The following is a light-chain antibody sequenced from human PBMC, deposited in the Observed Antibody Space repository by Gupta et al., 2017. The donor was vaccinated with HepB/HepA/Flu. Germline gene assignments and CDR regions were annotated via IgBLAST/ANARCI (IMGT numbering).Light chain of an antibody. CDR2: DAS. V-gene: IGKV1-39*01. CDR3: QQSYSARPVT. Sequence: DIQMTQSPSSLSASVGDRVTITCRASQSIRTYLNWYQQKPGKAPKLLIYDASSLQSGVPSRFSGRGSGRDFTLTITGLQPEDFASYYCQQSYSARPVTFGPGTRGEI. J-gene: IGKJ3*01. CDR1: QSIRTY.